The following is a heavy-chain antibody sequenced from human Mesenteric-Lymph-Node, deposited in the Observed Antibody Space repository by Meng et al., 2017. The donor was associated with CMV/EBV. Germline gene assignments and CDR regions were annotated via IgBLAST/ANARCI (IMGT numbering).Heavy chain of an antibody. CDR1: DVSISSTTYY. Sequence: SETLSLTCTVSDVSISSTTYYWGWIRQPPGKGLEWIGNIYYSGSTYYNPSLKSRVTISVDTSKNQFSLKLSSVTAADTAVYYCARHGFYDSDAFDIWGQGTMVTVSS. J-gene: IGHJ3*02. CDR3: ARHGFYDSDAFDI. D-gene: IGHD3-9*01. V-gene: IGHV4-39*01. CDR2: IYYSGST.